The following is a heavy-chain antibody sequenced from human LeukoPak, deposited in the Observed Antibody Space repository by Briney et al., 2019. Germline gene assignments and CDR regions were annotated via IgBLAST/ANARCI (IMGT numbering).Heavy chain of an antibody. CDR3: AKGLGGATRAMDV. D-gene: IGHD2-21*01. Sequence: GGSLRLSCAASGFTFSSDAMIWVRQAPGKGLEWVSSISGSGTNTYYADAVEGRFTISRDTPKSTLFLQMSSLRPEDTAVYYCAKGLGGATRAMDVWGQGTTVTVSS. J-gene: IGHJ6*02. CDR1: GFTFSSDA. V-gene: IGHV3-23*01. CDR2: ISGSGTNT.